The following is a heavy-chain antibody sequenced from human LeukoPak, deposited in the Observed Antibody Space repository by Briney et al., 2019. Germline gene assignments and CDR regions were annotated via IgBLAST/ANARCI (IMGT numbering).Heavy chain of an antibody. CDR2: ISGSGGST. CDR1: GFTFSSYA. V-gene: IGHV3-23*01. Sequence: GGSLRLSCAASGFTFSSYAMSWVRQAPGKGLEWVSAISGSGGSTYYADSVKGRFTISRDNSKNTLYLQMNSLRAEDTAVYYCAKEGGQQLPGRYNWFDPWGQGTLVTVSS. D-gene: IGHD6-13*01. J-gene: IGHJ5*02. CDR3: AKEGGQQLPGRYNWFDP.